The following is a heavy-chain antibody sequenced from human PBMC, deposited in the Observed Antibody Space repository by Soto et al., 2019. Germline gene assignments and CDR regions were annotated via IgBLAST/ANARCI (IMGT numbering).Heavy chain of an antibody. V-gene: IGHV1-69*12. Sequence: QAQLVQSGAEVKKPGSSVKVSCKASGGTFSNYAISWVRQAPGQGLEWMGGIIPLFRTPDYSQKFQGRVTITADESTSTACMEVSSLRSEDTAVYFCARDKDRVHIGGNYYSATDVWGQGTTVTVSS. CDR2: IIPLFRTP. D-gene: IGHD1-1*01. CDR1: GGTFSNYA. J-gene: IGHJ6*02. CDR3: ARDKDRVHIGGNYYSATDV.